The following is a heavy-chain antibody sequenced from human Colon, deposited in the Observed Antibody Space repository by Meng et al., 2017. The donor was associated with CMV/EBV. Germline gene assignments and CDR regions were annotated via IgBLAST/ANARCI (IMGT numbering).Heavy chain of an antibody. CDR2: INPNSGGT. Sequence: ASVTVSCKASGYTFTGYYMHWVRQAPGQGLEWMGWINPNSGGTNYAQKFQGRVTMTRDTSISTAYMELSRLRSDDTAVYYCAATMVVMDYYYGMDVWGQGTTVTVSS. CDR3: AATMVVMDYYYGMDV. J-gene: IGHJ6*02. V-gene: IGHV1-2*02. D-gene: IGHD4-23*01. CDR1: GYTFTGYY.